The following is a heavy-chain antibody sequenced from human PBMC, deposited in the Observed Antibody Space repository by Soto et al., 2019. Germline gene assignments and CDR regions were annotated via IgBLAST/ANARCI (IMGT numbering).Heavy chain of an antibody. CDR1: GGSFSGYY. CDR2: INHSGST. D-gene: IGHD2-2*01. CDR3: ARGLGLVVPAATSPYYYGMDV. J-gene: IGHJ6*02. Sequence: SETLSLTCAVYGGSFSGYYWSWIRQPPGKGLEWIGEINHSGSTNYNPSLKSRVTISVDTSKNQFSLKLSSVTAADTAVYYCARGLGLVVPAATSPYYYGMDVWGQGTTVTV. V-gene: IGHV4-34*01.